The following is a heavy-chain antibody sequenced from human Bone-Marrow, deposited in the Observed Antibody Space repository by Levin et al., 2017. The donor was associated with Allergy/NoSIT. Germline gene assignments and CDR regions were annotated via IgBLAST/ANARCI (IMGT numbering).Heavy chain of an antibody. Sequence: ASVKVSCTASGYTFSNYYMHWARQAPGQGLEWMGVISPSGDGTVYAQKFHGRLTMSRDTSTRTLYMDLSRLTSDDSAVYYCAKDSDRGGFSSDYWGQGTEVIVSS. D-gene: IGHD3-10*01. V-gene: IGHV1-46*01. CDR1: GYTFSNYY. J-gene: IGHJ4*02. CDR2: ISPSGDGT. CDR3: AKDSDRGGFSSDY.